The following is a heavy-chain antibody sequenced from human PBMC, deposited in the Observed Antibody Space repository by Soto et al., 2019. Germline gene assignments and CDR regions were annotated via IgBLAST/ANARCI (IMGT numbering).Heavy chain of an antibody. CDR3: AKSREWLFIYYYYYYMDV. CDR2: ISYDGSNK. V-gene: IGHV3-30*18. J-gene: IGHJ6*03. D-gene: IGHD3-3*01. CDR1: GFTFSSYG. Sequence: QVQLVESGGGVDQPGRSLRLSCAASGFTFSSYGMHWVRQAPGKGLEWVAVISYDGSNKYYADSVKGRFTISRDNSKNTLYLQMNSLRAEDTAVYYCAKSREWLFIYYYYYYMDVWGKGTTVTVSS.